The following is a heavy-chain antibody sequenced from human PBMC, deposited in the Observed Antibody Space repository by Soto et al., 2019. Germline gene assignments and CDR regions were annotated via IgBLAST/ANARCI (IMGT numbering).Heavy chain of an antibody. D-gene: IGHD2-2*01. CDR1: GGSISSYY. Sequence: SETLSLTCTVSGGSISSYYWSWIRQPPGKGLEWIGYIYYSGSTNYNPSLKSRVTISVDTSKNQFSLKLSSVTAADTAVYYCARALGYCSTTSCYGIYYYYYYGMDVWGQGTTVTVSS. CDR3: ARALGYCSTTSCYGIYYYYYYGMDV. V-gene: IGHV4-59*01. J-gene: IGHJ6*02. CDR2: IYYSGST.